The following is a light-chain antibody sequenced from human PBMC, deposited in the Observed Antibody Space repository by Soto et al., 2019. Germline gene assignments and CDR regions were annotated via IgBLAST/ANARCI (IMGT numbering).Light chain of an antibody. Sequence: EIVLTQSPATLSLSPVERATLSCRASQSVSSKLAWYQQKPGQAPRLLIYGASTRATGIPDRFSGSGSGTDFTLTISRLEPEDFAVYYCQQSRSAITFGQGTRLEIK. V-gene: IGKV3-20*01. CDR3: QQSRSAIT. J-gene: IGKJ5*01. CDR2: GAS. CDR1: QSVSSK.